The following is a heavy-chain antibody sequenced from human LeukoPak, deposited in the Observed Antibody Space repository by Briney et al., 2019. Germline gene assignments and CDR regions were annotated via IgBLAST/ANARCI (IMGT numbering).Heavy chain of an antibody. CDR1: GGFISSYY. CDR2: IYYSGST. CDR3: ARVRWVTAMVTGPYFDY. D-gene: IGHD5-18*01. V-gene: IGHV4-59*01. J-gene: IGHJ4*02. Sequence: SKTLSLTCAVSGGFISSYYWSWIRQPPGKGLEWIGYIYYSGSTNYNPSLKSRVTISVDTSKNQFSLKLSSVTAADTAVYYCARVRWVTAMVTGPYFDYWGQGTLVTVSS.